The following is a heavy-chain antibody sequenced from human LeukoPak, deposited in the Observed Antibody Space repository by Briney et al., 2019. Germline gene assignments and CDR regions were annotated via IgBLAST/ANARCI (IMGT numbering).Heavy chain of an antibody. V-gene: IGHV4-61*01. J-gene: IGHJ4*02. CDR3: ARDRNSGFDY. CDR1: GDSISSSSYY. CDR2: IHYSGST. Sequence: SETLSLTCTVSGDSISSSSYYWGWIRQPPGKGLEWIGYIHYSGSTNYNPSLKSRVTISVDTSKNQFSLTLNSVTAADTAVYYCARDRNSGFDYWGQGTLVTVSS. D-gene: IGHD4-23*01.